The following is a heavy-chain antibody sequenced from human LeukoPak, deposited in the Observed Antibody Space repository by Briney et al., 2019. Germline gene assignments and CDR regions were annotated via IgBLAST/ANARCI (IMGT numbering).Heavy chain of an antibody. CDR2: INPNSGGT. CDR1: GYTFTGYF. V-gene: IGHV1-2*02. D-gene: IGHD2-8*02. Sequence: GASVKVSCKASGYTFTGYFMHWVRQAPGQGLEWMGWINPNSGGTNYAQKFQGRATMTRDTSISTAHMELSSLRSDDTAVYYCAREVLAKNYGMDVWGQGTTVTVSS. CDR3: AREVLAKNYGMDV. J-gene: IGHJ6*02.